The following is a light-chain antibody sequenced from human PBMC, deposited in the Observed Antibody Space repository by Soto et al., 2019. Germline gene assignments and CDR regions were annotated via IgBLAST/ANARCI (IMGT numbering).Light chain of an antibody. V-gene: IGLV2-23*02. CDR1: SNGVGSYNF. J-gene: IGLJ1*01. Sequence: QSVLTQPASVSGSPGQSITIACTSTSNGVGSYNFVSWYQQQPGKAPKVVSGEVTKRPSGVSTRFSGSKYGNTDSLTISGLHADDEADYYCCSDAGSSTYGFGTGANAPS. CDR3: CSDAGSSTYG. CDR2: EVT.